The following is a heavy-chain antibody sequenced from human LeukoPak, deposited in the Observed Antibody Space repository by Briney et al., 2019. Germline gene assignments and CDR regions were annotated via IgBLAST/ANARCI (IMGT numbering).Heavy chain of an antibody. CDR3: ARAGEITVTGDH. V-gene: IGHV4-61*01. Sequence: SETLSLTCTVSGGSVSSGSYYWSWIRQPPGKGLEWIGYIYYSGSTNYNPSLKSRVTISRDTSRNQFSLKMSSVTTADTAVYFCARAGEITVTGDHWGQGTLVTVSP. D-gene: IGHD4-17*01. CDR2: IYYSGST. CDR1: GGSVSSGSYY. J-gene: IGHJ4*02.